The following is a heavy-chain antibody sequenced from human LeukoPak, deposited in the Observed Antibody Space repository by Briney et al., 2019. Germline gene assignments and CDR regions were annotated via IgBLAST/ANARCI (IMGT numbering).Heavy chain of an antibody. D-gene: IGHD6-19*01. Sequence: SETLSLTCAVSGGSISSSNWWSWVRQPPGKGLEWIGEIYHSGSTNYNPSLKSRVTISVDKSKNQFSPKLSSVTAADTAVYYCASIAVAGTTRYYYYMDVWGKGTTVTVSS. CDR3: ASIAVAGTTRYYYYMDV. CDR2: IYHSGST. J-gene: IGHJ6*03. CDR1: GGSISSSNW. V-gene: IGHV4-4*02.